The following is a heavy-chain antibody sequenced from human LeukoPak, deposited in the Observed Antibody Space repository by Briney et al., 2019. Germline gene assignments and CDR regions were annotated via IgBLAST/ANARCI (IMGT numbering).Heavy chain of an antibody. J-gene: IGHJ3*02. CDR1: GFTFNKYW. Sequence: GGSLRLSCAASGFTFNKYWMTWVRQAPGKGLEWVANIKEDGSEKNYVDSVKGRFTISRDNAKNSLYLQMNSLRVEDTAVYYCARDLRILDGFDIWGQGTMVTVSS. CDR2: IKEDGSEK. D-gene: IGHD2-21*01. V-gene: IGHV3-7*01. CDR3: ARDLRILDGFDI.